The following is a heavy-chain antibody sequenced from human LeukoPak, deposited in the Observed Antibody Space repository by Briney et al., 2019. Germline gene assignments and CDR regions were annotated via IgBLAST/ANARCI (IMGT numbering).Heavy chain of an antibody. CDR1: GFTFSSY. D-gene: IGHD2/OR15-2a*01. Sequence: PGWAVSVSCAASGFTFSSYMSWVRQAPGPGLEWVVINYNHCSTYSEDSMKGRFTISRDNSKNTLYLQVNSLRAEDTAMYYCARNILFAFDIWGQGTMVTVSS. V-gene: IGHV3-53*01. CDR2: NYNHCST. CDR3: ARNILFAFDI. J-gene: IGHJ3*02.